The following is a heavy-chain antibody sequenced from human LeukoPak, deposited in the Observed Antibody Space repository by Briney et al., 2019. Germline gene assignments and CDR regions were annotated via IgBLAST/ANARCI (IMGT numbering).Heavy chain of an antibody. J-gene: IGHJ5*02. D-gene: IGHD5-18*01. CDR2: IIPIFGTA. CDR1: GGTFSSYA. CDR3: ARERIQLWLRDWFDP. Sequence: APVKVSCKASGGTFSSYAISWVRQAPGQGLEWMGGIIPIFGTANYAQKFQGRVTITADKSTSTAYMELSSLRSEDTAVYYCARERIQLWLRDWFDPWGQGTLVTVSA. V-gene: IGHV1-69*06.